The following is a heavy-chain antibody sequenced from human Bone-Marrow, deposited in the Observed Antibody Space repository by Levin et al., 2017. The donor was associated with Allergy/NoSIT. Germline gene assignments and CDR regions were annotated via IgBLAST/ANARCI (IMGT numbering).Heavy chain of an antibody. CDR1: GGTHSNYG. CDR2: IIPIYGTT. V-gene: IGHV1-69*06. Sequence: PLASVKVSCKASGGTHSNYGISWVRQAPGQGLEWMGAIIPIYGTTNYAQKFQGRLSITADKSSNTAYMELTRLTSDDTAVYYCARDIAPSGSYFDYWGQGTLVTVSS. J-gene: IGHJ4*02. CDR3: ARDIAPSGSYFDY. D-gene: IGHD2-21*01.